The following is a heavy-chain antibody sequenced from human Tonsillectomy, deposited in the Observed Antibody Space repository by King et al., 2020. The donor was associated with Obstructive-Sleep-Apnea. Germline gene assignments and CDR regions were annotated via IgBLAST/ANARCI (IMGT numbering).Heavy chain of an antibody. CDR2: IYYSGST. D-gene: IGHD6-13*01. CDR3: ARGQAAATGPPVYSLDF. J-gene: IGHJ6*02. CDR1: GGSLNSNSYY. V-gene: IGHV4-39*07. Sequence: QLQESGPGLVKPSETLSLTCTVSGGSLNSNSYYWGWIRQPPGKGLEWIGTIYYSGSTYYNPSLKSRVSISVDRSERHFSLKLSSVTAADTALYFCARGQAAATGPPVYSLDFWGQGTTVIVSS.